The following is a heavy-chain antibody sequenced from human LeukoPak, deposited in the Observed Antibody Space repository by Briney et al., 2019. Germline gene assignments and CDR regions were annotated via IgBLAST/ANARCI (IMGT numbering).Heavy chain of an antibody. CDR2: ISSSGSTI. D-gene: IGHD3-10*01. CDR1: GFTFSDYN. J-gene: IGHJ4*02. V-gene: IGHV3-11*04. CDR3: ARDRLWFGQYPGVGYGY. Sequence: NPGGSLRLSCAASGFTFSDYNMSWIRQAPGKGLEWVSYISSSGSTIYYADSVKGRFTISRDNAKNSLYLQMNSLRAEDTAVYYCARDRLWFGQYPGVGYGYWGQGTLVTVSS.